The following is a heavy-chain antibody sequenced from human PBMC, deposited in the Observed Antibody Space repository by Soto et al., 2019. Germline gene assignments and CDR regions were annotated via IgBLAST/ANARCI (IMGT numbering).Heavy chain of an antibody. D-gene: IGHD2-2*01. Sequence: ASVKVSCKASGYTFTSYYMHWVRQAPGQGLEWMGIINPSGGSTSYAQKFQGGVTMTRDTSTSTVYMELSSLRSEDTAVYYCARDYCSSTSCYRGDYFDYWGQGTLVTVSS. V-gene: IGHV1-46*01. CDR2: INPSGGST. CDR1: GYTFTSYY. J-gene: IGHJ4*02. CDR3: ARDYCSSTSCYRGDYFDY.